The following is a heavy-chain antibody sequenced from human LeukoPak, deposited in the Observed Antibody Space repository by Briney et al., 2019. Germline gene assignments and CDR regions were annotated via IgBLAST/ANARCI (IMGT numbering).Heavy chain of an antibody. V-gene: IGHV1-8*01. Sequence: ASVKVSCRASGYTFTSYDINWVRQATGQGLEWMGWMNPNSGNTGYAQKFQGRVTMTSNTFISTAYVELSSLRSEDTVVYYCARVGRDRHGDYIDYWGQGTLVTVSS. CDR2: MNPNSGNT. CDR3: ARVGRDRHGDYIDY. J-gene: IGHJ4*02. CDR1: GYTFTSYD. D-gene: IGHD4-17*01.